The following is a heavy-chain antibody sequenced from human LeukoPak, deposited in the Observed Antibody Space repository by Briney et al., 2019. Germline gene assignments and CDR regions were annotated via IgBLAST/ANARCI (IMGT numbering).Heavy chain of an antibody. V-gene: IGHV4-34*01. Sequence: SETLSLTCAVYGGPFSGYYWSWIRQPPGNGLEWIGEINHSGSTNYNPSLKSRVTISVDTSKNQFSLKLSSVTAADTAVYYCARGRGAHSYGYGSFDYWGQGTLVTVSS. D-gene: IGHD5-18*01. CDR1: GGPFSGYY. CDR3: ARGRGAHSYGYGSFDY. CDR2: INHSGST. J-gene: IGHJ4*02.